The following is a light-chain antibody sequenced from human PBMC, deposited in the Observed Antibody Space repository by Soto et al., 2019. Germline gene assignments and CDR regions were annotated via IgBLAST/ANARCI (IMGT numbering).Light chain of an antibody. J-gene: IGKJ5*01. CDR3: QQRRDWPIT. CDR2: DVS. V-gene: IGKV3-11*01. Sequence: DIVMSQSPESLAVSLGERPTIHCSASQSISGTLAWYQQKPGQAPRLVIHDVSSRATGIPARFSGSGSGTDFTLTISSLEPEDFAVYYCQQRRDWPITFGQGTRLEIK. CDR1: QSISGT.